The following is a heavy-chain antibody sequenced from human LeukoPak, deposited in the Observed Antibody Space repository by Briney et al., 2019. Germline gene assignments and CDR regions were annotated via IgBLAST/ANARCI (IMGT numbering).Heavy chain of an antibody. CDR1: GGSISSSSYY. J-gene: IGHJ4*02. D-gene: IGHD2-2*02. V-gene: IGHV4-39*07. CDR2: IYYSGST. CDR3: ARHTSREYFDY. Sequence: SETLSLTCTVSGGSISSSSYYWGWIRQPPGKGLEWIGSIYYSGSTYYNPSLKSRVTISGDTSKNQFSLKLSSVTAADTAVYYCARHTSREYFDYWGQGTLVTVSS.